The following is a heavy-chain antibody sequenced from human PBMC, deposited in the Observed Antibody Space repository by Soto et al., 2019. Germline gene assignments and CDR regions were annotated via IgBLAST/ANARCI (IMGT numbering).Heavy chain of an antibody. J-gene: IGHJ5*02. CDR3: ARGNVVVIRENWFDP. V-gene: IGHV1-69*13. CDR2: IIPIFGTA. D-gene: IGHD3-22*01. CDR1: GGTFSSYA. Sequence: GXSVKVSCKASGGTFSSYAISWVRQTPGQGLEWMGGIIPIFGTANYAQRFQGRVTITADESTSTAYMELSSLRSEDTAVYYCARGNVVVIRENWFDPWGQGNLVTVSS.